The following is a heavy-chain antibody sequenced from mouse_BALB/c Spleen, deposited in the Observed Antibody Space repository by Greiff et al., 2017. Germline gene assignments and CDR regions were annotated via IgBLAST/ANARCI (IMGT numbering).Heavy chain of an antibody. Sequence: QVQLKESGAELVRPGVSVKISCKGSGYTFTDYAMHWVKQSHAKSLEWIGVISTYYGDASYNQKFKGKATMTVDKSSSTAYMELARLTSEDSAIYYCPRDYYGSSYFAYWGQGTLVTVSA. CDR1: GYTFTDYA. CDR3: PRDYYGSSYFAY. V-gene: IGHV1S137*01. D-gene: IGHD1-1*01. CDR2: ISTYYGDA. J-gene: IGHJ3*01.